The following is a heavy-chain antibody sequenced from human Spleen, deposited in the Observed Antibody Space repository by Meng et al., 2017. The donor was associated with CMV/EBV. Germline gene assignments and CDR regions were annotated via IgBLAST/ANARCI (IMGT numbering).Heavy chain of an antibody. Sequence: ASGYTFTSYGISWVRQAPGQGLEWMGWISAYNGNTNYAQKLQGRVTMTTDTSTSTAYMELRSLRSDDTAVYYCARDEPMVLTTTEDYWGQGTLVTVSS. D-gene: IGHD4/OR15-4a*01. CDR1: GYTFTSYG. CDR2: ISAYNGNT. V-gene: IGHV1-18*01. J-gene: IGHJ4*02. CDR3: ARDEPMVLTTTEDY.